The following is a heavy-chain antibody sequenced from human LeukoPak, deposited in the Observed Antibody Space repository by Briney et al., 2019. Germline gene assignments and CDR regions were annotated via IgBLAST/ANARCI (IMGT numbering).Heavy chain of an antibody. CDR1: GFTFGDYA. CDR2: ISSSGSTI. D-gene: IGHD2-2*02. J-gene: IGHJ6*03. V-gene: IGHV3-11*04. CDR3: ARRQYQLLYGYYYYYMDV. Sequence: GGSLRLSCTASGFTFGDYAMSWVRQAPGKGLEWVSYISSSGSTIYYADSVKGRFTISRDNAKNSLYLQMNSLRAEDTAVYYCARRQYQLLYGYYYYYMDVWGKGTTVTVSS.